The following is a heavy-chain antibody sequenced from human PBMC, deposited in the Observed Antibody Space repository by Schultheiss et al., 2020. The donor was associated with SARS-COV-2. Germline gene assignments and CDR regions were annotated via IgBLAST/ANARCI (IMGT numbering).Heavy chain of an antibody. D-gene: IGHD1-26*01. CDR3: ARLLIREGGSYPPSFDY. Sequence: ASVKVSCKASGYTFTSYAMNWVLQAPGQGLEWMGWINTNTGNPTYAQGFTGRFVFSLDTSVSTAYLQISSLKAEDTAVYYCARLLIREGGSYPPSFDYWGQGTLVTVSS. CDR2: INTNTGNP. J-gene: IGHJ4*02. CDR1: GYTFTSYA. V-gene: IGHV7-4-1*02.